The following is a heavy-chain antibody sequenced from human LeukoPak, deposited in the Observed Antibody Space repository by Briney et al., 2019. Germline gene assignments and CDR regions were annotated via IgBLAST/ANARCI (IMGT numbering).Heavy chain of an antibody. D-gene: IGHD5-24*01. CDR2: INPNSGGT. CDR1: GYTFTGYY. Sequence: ASVKVSCKASGYTFTGYYIHWVRLAPGQGLEWMGWINPNSGGTNYAQKFQGRVTMTRDTSISTAYMELSRLRSDDTAVYYCARAIVEMATIKVSWFDPWGQGTLVTVSS. CDR3: ARAIVEMATIKVSWFDP. V-gene: IGHV1-2*02. J-gene: IGHJ5*02.